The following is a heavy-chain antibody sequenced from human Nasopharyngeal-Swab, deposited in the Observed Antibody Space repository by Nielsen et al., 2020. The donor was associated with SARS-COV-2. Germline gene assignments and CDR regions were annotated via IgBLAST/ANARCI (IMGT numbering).Heavy chain of an antibody. Sequence: ESLKISCTVSGGSVSSGSYYWSWIRQPPGKGLEWIGYIYYSGSTNYNPSLKSRVTISVDTSKNQFSLKLSSVTAADTAVYYCARTQYCSSTSCSFPIDYWGQGTLVTVSS. CDR2: IYYSGST. D-gene: IGHD2-2*01. J-gene: IGHJ4*02. CDR3: ARTQYCSSTSCSFPIDY. V-gene: IGHV4-61*01. CDR1: GGSVSSGSYY.